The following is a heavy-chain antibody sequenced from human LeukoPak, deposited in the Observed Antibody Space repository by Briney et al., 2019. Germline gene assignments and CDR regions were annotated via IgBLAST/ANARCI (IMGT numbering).Heavy chain of an antibody. Sequence: GGSLRLSCAASGFTFSSYAMSWVRQAPGKGLEWVSAISGSGGSTYYADSVKGRFTISRDNSKNTLYLQMNSLRAEDTAVYYCATGGRGWYYFDYWGQGTLVTVSS. CDR1: GFTFSSYA. J-gene: IGHJ4*02. CDR3: ATGGRGWYYFDY. D-gene: IGHD6-19*01. CDR2: ISGSGGST. V-gene: IGHV3-23*01.